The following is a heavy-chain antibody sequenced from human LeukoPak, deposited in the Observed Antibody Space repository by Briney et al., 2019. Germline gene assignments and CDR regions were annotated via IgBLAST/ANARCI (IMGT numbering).Heavy chain of an antibody. CDR3: ARDSDSSSWSFDY. CDR1: GYTFTGYY. V-gene: IGHV1-2*04. Sequence: AASVKVSCKASGYTFTGYYMHWVRQAPGQGLEWMGWINPNSGGTNYAQKFQGWVTMTRDTSISTAYMELSRLRSDDTAVYYCARDSDSSSWSFDYWGQGNLVTVSS. CDR2: INPNSGGT. J-gene: IGHJ4*02. D-gene: IGHD6-13*01.